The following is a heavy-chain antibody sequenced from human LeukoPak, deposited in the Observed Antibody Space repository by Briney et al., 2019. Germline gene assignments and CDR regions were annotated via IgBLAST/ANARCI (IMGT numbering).Heavy chain of an antibody. CDR2: IYSGGST. CDR3: AEATTLDY. Sequence: PGGYLRLSFAASGFTFSDYYMSWIRQAPGKGLEWVSVIYSGGSTYYADSVKGRFTISRDNSKNTLYLQMNSLRAEDTAVYYCAEATTLDYWGQGTLVTVSS. CDR1: GFTFSDYY. J-gene: IGHJ4*02. D-gene: IGHD1-26*01. V-gene: IGHV3-66*01.